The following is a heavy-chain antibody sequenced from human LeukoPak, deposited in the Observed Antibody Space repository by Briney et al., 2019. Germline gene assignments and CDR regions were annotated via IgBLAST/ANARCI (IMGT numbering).Heavy chain of an antibody. V-gene: IGHV1-2*04. CDR1: GYTFTGYY. D-gene: IGHD4-23*01. CDR2: INPNSGGT. J-gene: IGHJ6*02. CDR3: ARGEGYGGIYGMDV. Sequence: ASVRFSCKASGYTFTGYYMHWVRQAPGQGLEWMGWINPNSGGTNYAQKFQGWVTMTRDTSISTAYMELSRLRSDDTAVYYCARGEGYGGIYGMDVWGQGTTVTVSS.